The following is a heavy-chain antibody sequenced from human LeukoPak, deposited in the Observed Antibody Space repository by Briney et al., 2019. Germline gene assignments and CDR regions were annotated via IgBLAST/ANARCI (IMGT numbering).Heavy chain of an antibody. CDR2: ISYDGSNK. V-gene: IGHV3-30*18. CDR3: AKEHNYDILTGYLRGFDY. D-gene: IGHD3-9*01. J-gene: IGHJ4*02. Sequence: GGSLRLSCAASGFTFSSYSMNWVRQAPGKGLEWVAVISYDGSNKYYADSVKGRFTISRDNSKNTLYLQMNSLRAEGTAVYYCAKEHNYDILTGYLRGFDYWGQGTLVTVSS. CDR1: GFTFSSYS.